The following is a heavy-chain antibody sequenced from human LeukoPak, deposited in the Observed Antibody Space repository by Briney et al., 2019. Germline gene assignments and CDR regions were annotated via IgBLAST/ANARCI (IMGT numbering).Heavy chain of an antibody. J-gene: IGHJ4*02. Sequence: SVKXPCKASGGTFSSYAISWVRQAPGQGLEWMGRIIPILGIANYAQKFQGRVTITADKSTSTAYMELSSLRSEDTAVYYCAGDGSYFLYWGQGTLVTVSS. CDR2: IIPILGIA. V-gene: IGHV1-69*04. CDR1: GGTFSSYA. CDR3: AGDGSYFLY. D-gene: IGHD1-26*01.